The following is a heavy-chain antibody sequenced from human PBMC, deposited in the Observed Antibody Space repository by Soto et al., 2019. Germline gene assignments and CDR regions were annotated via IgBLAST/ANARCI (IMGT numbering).Heavy chain of an antibody. V-gene: IGHV4-39*07. CDR1: GGSISSRGYY. J-gene: IGHJ5*02. CDR3: ARDPGSGSYYGWFDP. Sequence: PSETLSLTCTVSGGSISSRGYYWGWIRQPPGKGLEWIGSIYYSGSTYYNPSLKGRVTISVDTSKNQFSLKLSSVTAADTAVYYCARDPGSGSYYGWFDPWGQGTLVTVSS. CDR2: IYYSGST. D-gene: IGHD3-10*01.